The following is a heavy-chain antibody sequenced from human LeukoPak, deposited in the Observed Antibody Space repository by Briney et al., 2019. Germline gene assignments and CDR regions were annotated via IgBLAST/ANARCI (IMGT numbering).Heavy chain of an antibody. CDR1: GFTFSSYA. Sequence: TGGSLRLSCAASGFTFSSYAMSWVRQAPGKGLEWVSAISGSGDNTYYADSVKGRFTISRDNSKNTLYLQMNSLRAEDTAVYYCARIAAVAPEDYWGQGTLVTVSS. V-gene: IGHV3-23*01. D-gene: IGHD6-13*01. CDR2: ISGSGDNT. CDR3: ARIAAVAPEDY. J-gene: IGHJ4*02.